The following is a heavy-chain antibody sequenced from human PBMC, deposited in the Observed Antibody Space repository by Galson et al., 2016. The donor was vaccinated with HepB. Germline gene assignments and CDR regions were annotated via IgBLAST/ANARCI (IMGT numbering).Heavy chain of an antibody. D-gene: IGHD6-13*01. CDR1: GGSVSSGSYY. CDR3: ARVYRAARSSSWYYFDY. V-gene: IGHV4-61*01. J-gene: IGHJ4*02. Sequence: SETLSLTCTVSGGSVSSGSYYWSWIRQPPGKGLEWIGYIYYSGSTNYNPSLKSRVTISVDTSKNQFSLKLSSVTAADTAVYYCARVYRAARSSSWYYFDYWGQGTLVTVSS. CDR2: IYYSGST.